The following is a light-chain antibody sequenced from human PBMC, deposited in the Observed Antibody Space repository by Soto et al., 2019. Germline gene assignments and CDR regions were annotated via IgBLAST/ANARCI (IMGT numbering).Light chain of an antibody. Sequence: DIQLTHSPTTLSASVGYRFNITCRAGQTISTWMAWYQQKPGKATKLLVYDASTLQSGVASRFSGSGSGKEFTLIISGLQTHDSATYYCQQYTNTNNTWMFGQGTKVDIK. V-gene: IGKV1-5*01. CDR1: QTISTW. CDR2: DAS. CDR3: QQYTNTNNTWM. J-gene: IGKJ1*01.